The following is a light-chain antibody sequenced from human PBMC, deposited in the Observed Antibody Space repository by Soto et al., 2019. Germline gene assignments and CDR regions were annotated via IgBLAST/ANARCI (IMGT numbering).Light chain of an antibody. V-gene: IGLV2-14*02. CDR3: SSYTSSSTLFYV. Sequence: QSVLTQPASVSGSPGQSITISCTGTSSDVGSYNLVSWYQQHPGKAPKLMIYEVSYRPSGVSNRFSGSKSGNTASLTISGLQAEDEADYYCSSYTSSSTLFYVFGTGTKVTVL. J-gene: IGLJ1*01. CDR2: EVS. CDR1: SSDVGSYNL.